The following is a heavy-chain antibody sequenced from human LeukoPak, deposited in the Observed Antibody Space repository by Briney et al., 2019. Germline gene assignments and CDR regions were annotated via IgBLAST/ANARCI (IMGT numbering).Heavy chain of an antibody. V-gene: IGHV4-30-2*01. CDR3: ARGRFGELFYYYYGMDV. CDR1: GGSISSAGYS. D-gene: IGHD3-10*01. J-gene: IGHJ6*04. Sequence: PSETLSPTCAVSGGSISSAGYSWSWIRQPPGKGLEWIGSIYHSGSTYYNPSLKSRVTISVDRSKNQFSLKLSSVTAADTAVYYCARGRFGELFYYYYGMDVWGKGTTVTVSS. CDR2: IYHSGST.